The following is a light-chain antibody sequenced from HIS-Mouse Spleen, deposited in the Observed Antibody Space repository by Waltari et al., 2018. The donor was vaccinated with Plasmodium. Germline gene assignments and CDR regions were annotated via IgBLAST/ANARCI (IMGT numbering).Light chain of an antibody. CDR2: DVS. Sequence: QSALTQPRPVSGSPGQSVPIPCTGTSSAVGGSNYVSWYQQHPGKAPKLMIYDVSKRPSGVPDRFSGSKSGNTASLTISGLQAEDEADYYCCSYAGSYTWVFGGGTKLTVL. V-gene: IGLV2-11*01. CDR1: SSAVGGSNY. J-gene: IGLJ3*02. CDR3: CSYAGSYTWV.